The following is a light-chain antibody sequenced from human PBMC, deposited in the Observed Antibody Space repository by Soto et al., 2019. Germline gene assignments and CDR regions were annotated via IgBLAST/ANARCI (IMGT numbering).Light chain of an antibody. CDR3: QRRYSTPYA. CDR2: AAS. J-gene: IGKJ2*01. CDR1: QSISSY. Sequence: DIQMTQSPSSLSASVGDRVTITCRASQSISSYLNWYQQKPGKAPKLLIYAASSLQSGVPSRFSGSASGTDFTLTISSLQPEDFATYYCQRRYSTPYAFGQVNKLEIK. V-gene: IGKV1-39*01.